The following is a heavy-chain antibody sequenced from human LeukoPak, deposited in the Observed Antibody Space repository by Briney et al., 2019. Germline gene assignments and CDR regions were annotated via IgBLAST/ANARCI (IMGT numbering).Heavy chain of an antibody. Sequence: PGGSLRLSCAASGFTFSSYAMHWVRQAPGKGLEWVAVISYDGSKYYADSVKGRFTISRDNAKNSLYLQMNSLRVGDTAVYYCARDFSPPHWSENSGYFDSWGQGTLVTVSS. CDR3: ARDFSPPHWSENSGYFDS. CDR2: ISYDGSK. J-gene: IGHJ4*02. D-gene: IGHD1-26*01. CDR1: GFTFSSYA. V-gene: IGHV3-30-3*01.